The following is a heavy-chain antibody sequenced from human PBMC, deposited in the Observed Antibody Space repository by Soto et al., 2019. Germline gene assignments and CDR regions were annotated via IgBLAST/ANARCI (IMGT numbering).Heavy chain of an antibody. D-gene: IGHD3-16*02. CDR2: IKQDGSEK. CDR1: GFTFSSYW. CDR3: ASVYRVAAFDI. Sequence: GGSLRLSCAASGFTFSSYWMSWVRQAPGKGLEWVANIKQDGSEKYYVDSVKGRFTISRDNAKNSLYLQMNSLRAEDTAVYYCASVYRVAAFDIWGQGTMVTVSS. V-gene: IGHV3-7*01. J-gene: IGHJ3*02.